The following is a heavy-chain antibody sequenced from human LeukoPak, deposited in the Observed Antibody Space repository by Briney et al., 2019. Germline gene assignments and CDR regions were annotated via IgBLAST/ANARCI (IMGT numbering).Heavy chain of an antibody. D-gene: IGHD3/OR15-3a*01. Sequence: GGSLRLSREASGFRFRDYYMSWIRQAPGKGLEGVSYISRSSTYTEYADPVRGRFTISKDNAKKPLYLQMNPLRAEDTAVYYVATESGLSLAEVAFDFWGQGTPVTVSS. J-gene: IGHJ3*01. CDR2: ISRSSTYT. V-gene: IGHV3-11*05. CDR3: ATESGLSLAEVAFDF. CDR1: GFRFRDYY.